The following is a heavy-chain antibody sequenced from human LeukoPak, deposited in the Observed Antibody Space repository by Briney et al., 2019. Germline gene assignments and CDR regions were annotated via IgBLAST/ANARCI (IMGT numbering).Heavy chain of an antibody. J-gene: IGHJ4*02. CDR2: IKSKTEGGTT. Sequence: GGSLRLSCAASGFTFSNAWMSWVRLAPGKGLEWVGRIKSKTEGGTTDNGAPVKGRFTISRDDSKTTLYLQMNSLKTEDTAVYYCTTLNAVPITDYWGQGTLVTVSS. CDR1: GFTFSNAW. D-gene: IGHD2-8*01. V-gene: IGHV3-15*01. CDR3: TTLNAVPITDY.